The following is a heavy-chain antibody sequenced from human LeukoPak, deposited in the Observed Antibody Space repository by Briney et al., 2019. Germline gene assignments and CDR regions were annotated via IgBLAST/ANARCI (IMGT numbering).Heavy chain of an antibody. CDR3: ARSLPYYYDSSGHFDP. CDR1: GYTFTSYD. Sequence: ASVKVSCKAFGYTFTSYDINWVRQATGQGLEWMGWMNPNSGNTGYAQKFQGRVTMTRNTSISTAYMELSSLRSEDTAVYYCARSLPYYYDSSGHFDPWGQGTLVTVSS. D-gene: IGHD3-22*01. J-gene: IGHJ5*02. CDR2: MNPNSGNT. V-gene: IGHV1-8*01.